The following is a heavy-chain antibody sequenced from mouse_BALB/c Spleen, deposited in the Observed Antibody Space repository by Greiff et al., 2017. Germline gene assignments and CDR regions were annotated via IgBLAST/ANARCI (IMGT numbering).Heavy chain of an antibody. CDR2: INPSTGYT. J-gene: IGHJ1*01. D-gene: IGHD4-1*01. V-gene: IGHV1-7*01. CDR3: ARGNRLTGWYFDV. CDR1: GYTFTSYW. Sequence: QGQLQQSGAELAKPGASVKMSCKASGYTFTSYWMHWVKQRPGQGLEWIGYINPSTGYTEYNQKFKDKATLTADKSSSTAYMQLSSLTSEDSAVYYCARGNRLTGWYFDVWGAGTTVTVSS.